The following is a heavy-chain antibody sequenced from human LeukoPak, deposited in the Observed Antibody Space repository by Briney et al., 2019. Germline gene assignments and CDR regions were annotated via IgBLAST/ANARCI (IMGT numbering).Heavy chain of an antibody. CDR2: ISGSSSYI. D-gene: IGHD6-13*01. Sequence: GGSLRLSCAVSGFTFSSYSMNWVRQAPGKGLEWVSSISGSSSYIYYADSVKGRFTISRDNAKNSLYLQMNSLRAEDTAVYYCASGRWYYFDYWGQGTLVTVSS. CDR3: ASGRWYYFDY. V-gene: IGHV3-21*01. J-gene: IGHJ4*02. CDR1: GFTFSSYS.